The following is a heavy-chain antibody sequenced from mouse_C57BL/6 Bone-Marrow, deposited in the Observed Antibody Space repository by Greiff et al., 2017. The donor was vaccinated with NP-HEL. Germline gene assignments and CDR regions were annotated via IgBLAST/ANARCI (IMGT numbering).Heavy chain of an antibody. D-gene: IGHD1-1*01. CDR1: GFTFSDYY. Sequence: EVHLVESGGGLVQPGGSLKLSCAASGFTFSDYYMYWVRQTPEKRLEWVAYISNGGGSTYYPDTVKGRFTISRDNAKNTLYLQMSRLKSEDTAMYYCARPPNYYGSSYYWYCDVWGTGTTVTVSS. CDR2: ISNGGGST. J-gene: IGHJ1*03. V-gene: IGHV5-12*01. CDR3: ARPPNYYGSSYYWYCDV.